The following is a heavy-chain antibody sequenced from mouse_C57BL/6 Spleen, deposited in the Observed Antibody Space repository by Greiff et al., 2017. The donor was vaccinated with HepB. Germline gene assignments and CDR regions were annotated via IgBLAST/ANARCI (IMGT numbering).Heavy chain of an antibody. CDR3: ARSTVVGYAMDY. D-gene: IGHD1-1*01. J-gene: IGHJ4*01. Sequence: DVMLVESGGGLVKPGGSLKLSCAASGFTFSDYGMHWVRQAPEKGLEWVAYISSGSSTIYYADTVKGRFTISRDNAKNTLFLQMTSLRSEDTAMYYCARSTVVGYAMDYWGQGTSVTVSS. CDR2: ISSGSSTI. CDR1: GFTFSDYG. V-gene: IGHV5-17*01.